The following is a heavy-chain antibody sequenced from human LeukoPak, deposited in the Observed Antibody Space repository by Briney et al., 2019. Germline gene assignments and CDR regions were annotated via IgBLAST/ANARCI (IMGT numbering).Heavy chain of an antibody. CDR3: ARASRLAYCGGDCYSYYFDY. CDR1: GGSISSYY. Sequence: SETLSLTCTVSGGSISSYYWSWIRQPPGKGLEWIWYIYYSGSTNYNPSLKSRVTISVDTSKNQFSLKLSSVTAADTAVYYCARASRLAYCGGDCYSYYFDYWGQGTLATVSS. V-gene: IGHV4-59*01. CDR2: IYYSGST. D-gene: IGHD2-21*02. J-gene: IGHJ4*02.